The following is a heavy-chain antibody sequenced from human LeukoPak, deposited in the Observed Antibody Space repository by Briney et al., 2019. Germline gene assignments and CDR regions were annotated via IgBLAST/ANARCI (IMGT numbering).Heavy chain of an antibody. CDR1: GFTFTDYA. Sequence: GGSLRLSCAASGFTFTDYAMSWVRQAPEKGLEWISTISDNGGETYYADSVKGRFAISRDNSKNTLFLQMNSLRAEDSAVYYCATDRERDPSVYYLVGGQGTLITVSS. CDR2: ISDNGGET. D-gene: IGHD3-22*01. CDR3: ATDRERDPSVYYLV. J-gene: IGHJ4*02. V-gene: IGHV3-23*01.